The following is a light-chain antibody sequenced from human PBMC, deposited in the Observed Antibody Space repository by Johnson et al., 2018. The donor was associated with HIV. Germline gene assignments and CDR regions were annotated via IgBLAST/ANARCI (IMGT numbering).Light chain of an antibody. Sequence: QSVLTQPPSVSAAPGQKVTISCSGSSFNIGNNYVSWYQQLPGTAPKLLIYDNHKRPSGIPDRFSGSKSGTSVTLAITGLQTGDEADYYCGTWDTSLSASYVFGTGTKVTVL. V-gene: IGLV1-51*01. CDR1: SFNIGNNY. CDR2: DNH. CDR3: GTWDTSLSASYV. J-gene: IGLJ1*01.